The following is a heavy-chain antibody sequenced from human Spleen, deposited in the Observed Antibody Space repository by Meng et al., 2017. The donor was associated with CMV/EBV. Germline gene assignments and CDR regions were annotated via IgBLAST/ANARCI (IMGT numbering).Heavy chain of an antibody. CDR2: INPNSGNT. D-gene: IGHD3-3*01. CDR3: ARSMVEWAHFDD. CDR1: GCTFIAYY. J-gene: IGHJ4*02. Sequence: CNASGCTFIAYYIYRVQQAPGQGLEWVGWINPNSGNTNYAQKFQGRVTMTRDTAISTAYMELSRLTYDDTAVYYCARSMVEWAHFDDWGQGTLVTVSS. V-gene: IGHV1-2*02.